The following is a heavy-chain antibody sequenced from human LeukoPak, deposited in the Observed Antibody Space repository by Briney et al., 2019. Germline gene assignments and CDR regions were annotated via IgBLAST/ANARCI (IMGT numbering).Heavy chain of an antibody. D-gene: IGHD3-16*02. CDR3: ARDLQTGGMIAFGGVITPGNY. Sequence: GGSLRLSCAASGFTFSSYWMSCVRQAPGKRLEWVANIKQDGSGQYYVDSVKGRFTISRDNAKNSLYLQMNSLRADDTAVYYCARDLQTGGMIAFGGVITPGNYWGQGTLVTVSS. J-gene: IGHJ4*02. CDR2: IKQDGSGQ. V-gene: IGHV3-7*03. CDR1: GFTFSSYW.